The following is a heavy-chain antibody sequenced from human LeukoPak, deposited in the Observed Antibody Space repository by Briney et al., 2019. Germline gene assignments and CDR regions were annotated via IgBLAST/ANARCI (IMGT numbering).Heavy chain of an antibody. CDR3: ARDPGSFLSGSGWLNWFEP. CDR1: GYTFTRYG. CDR2: ISGYNEKT. Sequence: ASVKVSCKASGYTFTRYGINWVRQAPGQGLEWMGWISGYNEKTNYAQKFQGRVTMTTDTSMNTAYMELRRLRSDDTAVYYCARDPGSFLSGSGWLNWFEPWGQGTLATVSP. V-gene: IGHV1-18*01. D-gene: IGHD6-19*01. J-gene: IGHJ5*02.